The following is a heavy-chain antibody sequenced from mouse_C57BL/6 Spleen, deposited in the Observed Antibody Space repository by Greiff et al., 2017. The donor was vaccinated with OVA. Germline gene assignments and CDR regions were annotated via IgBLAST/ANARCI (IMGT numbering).Heavy chain of an antibody. CDR1: GYTFTDYY. J-gene: IGHJ1*03. CDR2: ISPNNGGT. Sequence: EVQLQQSGPELVKPGASVKISCKASGYTFTDYYMNWVKQSHGKRLEWIGDISPNNGGTSYNQTFKGKATLTVDKSSSTAQMELRSLTSEDSAVYYGARRIYYGNYDEDFDVWGTGTTVTVSS. V-gene: IGHV1-26*01. D-gene: IGHD2-1*01. CDR3: ARRIYYGNYDEDFDV.